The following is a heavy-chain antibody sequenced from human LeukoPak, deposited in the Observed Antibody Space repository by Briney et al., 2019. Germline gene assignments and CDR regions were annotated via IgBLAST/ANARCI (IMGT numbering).Heavy chain of an antibody. J-gene: IGHJ4*02. CDR1: GFTFSSYA. CDR3: AKGPQWLLFN. Sequence: LPGGSLRLSCAASGFTFSSYAMSWVRQAPGKGLEWVSAIRGSGGGTYYADSVKGRFTISRDNSKNTLYLQMNSLRAEDTAVYYCAKGPQWLLFNWGQGTLVTVSS. V-gene: IGHV3-23*01. CDR2: IRGSGGGT. D-gene: IGHD5-12*01.